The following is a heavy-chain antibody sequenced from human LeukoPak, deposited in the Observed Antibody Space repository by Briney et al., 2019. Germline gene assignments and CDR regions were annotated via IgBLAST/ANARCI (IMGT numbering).Heavy chain of an antibody. V-gene: IGHV3-23*01. Sequence: PGGSLRLSCAASGFTFSSYAMSWVRQAPGKGLEWVSAISGSGGSTYYADSVKGRFTISRGNSKNTLYLQMNSLRAEDTAVYYCAKDGWIQLWAPYYFDYWGQGTLVTVSS. CDR1: GFTFSSYA. CDR3: AKDGWIQLWAPYYFDY. CDR2: ISGSGGST. J-gene: IGHJ4*02. D-gene: IGHD5-18*01.